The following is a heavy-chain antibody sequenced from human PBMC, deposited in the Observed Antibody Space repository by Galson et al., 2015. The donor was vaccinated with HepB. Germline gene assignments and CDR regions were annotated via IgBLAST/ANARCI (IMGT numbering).Heavy chain of an antibody. V-gene: IGHV5-51*01. CDR3: VLIRTYFDY. D-gene: IGHD2-8*01. Sequence: QSGAEVKKPGESLKISCKGSGYSFSSYWIGWVRQMPGKGPEWMGIVYPVDSDTRYSPSFQGQVTISADKSVRTAYLQWSSLKASDTAIYYCVLIRTYFDYWGQGTLLTVSS. CDR2: VYPVDSDT. CDR1: GYSFSSYW. J-gene: IGHJ4*02.